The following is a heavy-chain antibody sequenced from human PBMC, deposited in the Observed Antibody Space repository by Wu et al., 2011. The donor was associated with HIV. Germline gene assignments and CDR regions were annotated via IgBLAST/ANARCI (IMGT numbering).Heavy chain of an antibody. CDR3: AREGGFYRSDY. V-gene: IGHV1-18*01. CDR1: GYTFNSFG. D-gene: IGHD3-22*01. J-gene: IGHJ4*02. Sequence: QVQLVQSGAEVKKPGASVKVSCKATGYTFNSFGFSWVRQAPGQGLEWMGWISAYNGNTNYAQKFHHRVTMTTDTSTSTAYMELRSLRSDDTAVYYCAREGGFYRSDYWGQGTLVTVSS. CDR2: ISAYNGNT.